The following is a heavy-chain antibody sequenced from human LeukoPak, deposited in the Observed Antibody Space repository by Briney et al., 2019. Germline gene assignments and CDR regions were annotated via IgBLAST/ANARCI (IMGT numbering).Heavy chain of an antibody. CDR1: GYTFTSYA. CDR2: INTNTGNP. V-gene: IGHV7-4-1*02. Sequence: ASVKVSCKASGYTFTSYAMNWVRQAPGQGLEWMGWINTNTGNPTYAQGFTGRFVFSLDTSVSTVYLQISSLKAEDTAVYYCARAVEMATDTVALVDYWGQGTLVTVSS. D-gene: IGHD5-24*01. CDR3: ARAVEMATDTVALVDY. J-gene: IGHJ4*02.